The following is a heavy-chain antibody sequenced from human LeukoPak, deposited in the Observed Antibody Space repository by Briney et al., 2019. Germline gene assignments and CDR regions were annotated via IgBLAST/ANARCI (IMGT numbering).Heavy chain of an antibody. Sequence: SQTLSHTCTVSGGSLSSGGYYWSWIRQHPGKGLEWIRYNYYSGSTYYTPSPKRRVTISVDTSKNQFSLKLSSVTAADTAVYYCARVFATIFSHYNWFYPWGERTLVTVSS. D-gene: IGHD3-3*01. V-gene: IGHV4-31*03. J-gene: IGHJ5*02. CDR3: ARVFATIFSHYNWFYP. CDR1: GGSLSSGGYY. CDR2: NYYSGST.